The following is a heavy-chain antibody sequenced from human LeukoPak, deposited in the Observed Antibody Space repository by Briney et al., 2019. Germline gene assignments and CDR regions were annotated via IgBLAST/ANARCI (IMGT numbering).Heavy chain of an antibody. V-gene: IGHV3-49*04. CDR3: AREAEMTTIYYFDY. J-gene: IGHJ4*02. D-gene: IGHD5-24*01. Sequence: GGSLRLSCTTSGFTFGDYAMSWVRQASGKGLEWVGFIRRKGYGGTTEYAASVKGRFTISRDDSKSIAYLQMNTLKTEDTAVYYCAREAEMTTIYYFDYWGQGTLVTVSS. CDR1: GFTFGDYA. CDR2: IRRKGYGGTT.